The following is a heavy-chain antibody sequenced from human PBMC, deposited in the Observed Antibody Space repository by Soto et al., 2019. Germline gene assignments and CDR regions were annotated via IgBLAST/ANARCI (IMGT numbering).Heavy chain of an antibody. CDR3: AHRRTRTSGRDDAYDV. V-gene: IGHV2-5*05. CDR2: IYWDEDK. Sequence: QITLKESGPTLVTPTQNLTLTCIFSGFSLTTNGEGVGWIRQPPGKSLEWLALIYWDEDKRYDSSLKNRLTITKATSKNQVVLTVTNMDPIDTATYYCAHRRTRTSGRDDAYDVWGQGTVVTVSS. CDR1: GFSLTTNGEG. D-gene: IGHD3-10*01. J-gene: IGHJ3*01.